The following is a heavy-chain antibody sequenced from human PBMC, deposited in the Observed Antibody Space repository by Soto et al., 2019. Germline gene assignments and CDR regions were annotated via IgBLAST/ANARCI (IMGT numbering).Heavy chain of an antibody. V-gene: IGHV3-23*01. CDR1: GCTFSSYA. D-gene: IGHD4-17*01. Sequence: HGGSLRLSCAASGCTFSSYAMRWVRQATGKGMEWVSTISDRGNSTYSADYVKGRFTISRDNSKNTLYLQMNSLRGEDTAVYYCARDRYGDRLWGQDDFDYWGQGTLVTVSS. CDR3: ARDRYGDRLWGQDDFDY. J-gene: IGHJ4*02. CDR2: ISDRGNST.